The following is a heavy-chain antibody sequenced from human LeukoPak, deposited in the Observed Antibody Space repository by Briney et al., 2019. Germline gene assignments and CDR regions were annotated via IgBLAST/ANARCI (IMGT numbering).Heavy chain of an antibody. CDR3: ARGTSYYDSSGYFLGYHYYYYMDV. Sequence: ASVKVSCKASGYTFTSYGISWVRQAPGQGLEWMGWISAYNGNTNYAQKLQGRVTMTTDTSTSTAYMELRSLRSDDTAVYYCARGTSYYDSSGYFLGYHYYYYMDVWGKGTTVTVSS. D-gene: IGHD3-22*01. J-gene: IGHJ6*03. V-gene: IGHV1-18*01. CDR1: GYTFTSYG. CDR2: ISAYNGNT.